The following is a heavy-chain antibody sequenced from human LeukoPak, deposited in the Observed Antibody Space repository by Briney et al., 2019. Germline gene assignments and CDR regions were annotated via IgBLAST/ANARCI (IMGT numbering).Heavy chain of an antibody. CDR1: GYTLTELS. V-gene: IGHV1-24*01. J-gene: IGHJ5*02. D-gene: IGHD4-23*01. CDR2: FDPEDGET. CDR3: ATVGYGGNSVWFDP. Sequence: GASVKVSCKVSGYTLTELSMHWVRQAPGKGLEWMGGFDPEDGETIYAQKFQGRVTMTEDTSTDTAYMELSSLRSEDTVVYYCATVGYGGNSVWFDPWGQGTLVTVSS.